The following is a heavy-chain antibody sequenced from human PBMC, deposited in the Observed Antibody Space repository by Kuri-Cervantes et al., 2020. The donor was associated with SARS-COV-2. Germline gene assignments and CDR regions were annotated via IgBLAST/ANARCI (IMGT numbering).Heavy chain of an antibody. CDR2: IFHDGST. V-gene: IGHV4-4*02. CDR3: AGESTYTFDI. J-gene: IGHJ3*02. Sequence: GSLRLSCVVSGGAINTYNWWTWVRQPPGKGLQWIGEIFHDGSTKFNPSLSLRGRVTMSLDKSKNQFSLNLTSVTAADTAVYYCAGESTYTFDIWGQGTLVTVSS. D-gene: IGHD2-2*02. CDR1: GGAINTYNW.